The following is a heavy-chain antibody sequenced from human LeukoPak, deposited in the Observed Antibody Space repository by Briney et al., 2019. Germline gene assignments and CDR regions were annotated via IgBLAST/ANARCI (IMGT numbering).Heavy chain of an antibody. D-gene: IGHD5-12*01. CDR2: INPSGGST. V-gene: IGHV1-46*01. Sequence: ASVKVSCKASGYTFTSYYMHWVRQAPGQGLEWMGIINPSGGSTGYAQKFQGRVTMTRDTSTSTVYMGLSSLRSEDTAVYYCARDKYGRWLFDYWGQGTLVTVSS. J-gene: IGHJ4*02. CDR1: GYTFTSYY. CDR3: ARDKYGRWLFDY.